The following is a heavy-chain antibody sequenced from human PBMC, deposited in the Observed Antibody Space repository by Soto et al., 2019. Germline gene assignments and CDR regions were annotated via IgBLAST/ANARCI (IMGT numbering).Heavy chain of an antibody. CDR1: GYTFSSYH. J-gene: IGHJ4*02. V-gene: IGHV1-18*01. Sequence: QVQLVQSGAEVKKPGASVKVSCKASGYTFSSYHISWVRQAPGQGLEWMGWISAYNGNTNYAQKLQGRDTMTTDTSTSTAYRELRSLRPDDTAVEYGARDGPPTDYWGQGTLVTVSS. CDR2: ISAYNGNT. CDR3: ARDGPPTDY.